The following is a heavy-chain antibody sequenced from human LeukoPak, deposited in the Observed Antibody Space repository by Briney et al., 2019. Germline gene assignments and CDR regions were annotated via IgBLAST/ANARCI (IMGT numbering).Heavy chain of an antibody. Sequence: GGSLRLSCAASGFTFSSYGMSWVRQAPGKGLEWVSAISGSGGNTYYADSVKGRFTISRDNSKKTLFLQMNSLKPEDTAVYYCAALRPFDYWGQGTLVTVSS. D-gene: IGHD3-16*01. CDR1: GFTFSSYG. V-gene: IGHV3-23*01. CDR2: ISGSGGNT. CDR3: AALRPFDY. J-gene: IGHJ4*02.